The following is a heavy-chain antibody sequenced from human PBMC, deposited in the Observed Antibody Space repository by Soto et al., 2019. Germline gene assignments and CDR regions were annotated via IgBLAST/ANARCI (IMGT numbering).Heavy chain of an antibody. D-gene: IGHD2-15*01. CDR1: GFTFSSYA. J-gene: IGHJ4*02. V-gene: IGHV3-23*01. CDR3: AKRRGAGGHFDY. CDR2: VSIGGST. Sequence: DVQLLESGGGLVQPEGSLRLSCAASGFTFSSYAMGWVRQGPGKGLEWVAVVSIGGSTHYADSVRGRFTISRDNSKNTPSLQMNSLTADDTAVYFCAKRRGAGGHFDYWGQGALVTVSS.